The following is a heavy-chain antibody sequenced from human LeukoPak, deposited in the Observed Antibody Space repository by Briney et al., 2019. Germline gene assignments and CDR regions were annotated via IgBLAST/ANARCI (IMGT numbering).Heavy chain of an antibody. CDR2: IWYDGSNK. CDR3: ARGGYDSTYYFDH. D-gene: IGHD5-12*01. Sequence: PGGSLRLSCAASGFTFSNYGMHWVRQAPGKGLEWVTVIWYDGSNKYYVDSVKGQFTISRDNSKNTLYLQMNSLGVEDTAVYYCARGGYDSTYYFDHWGQGTLVIVSS. V-gene: IGHV3-33*01. J-gene: IGHJ4*02. CDR1: GFTFSNYG.